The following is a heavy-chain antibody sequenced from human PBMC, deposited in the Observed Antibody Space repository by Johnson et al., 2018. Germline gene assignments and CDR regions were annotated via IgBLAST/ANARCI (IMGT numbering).Heavy chain of an antibody. CDR2: ISFDGVDE. CDR1: GFTFSGFA. CDR3: ARPKVGVTSGGRDV. J-gene: IGHJ6*02. Sequence: QVQLVQSGGGVVQPGRSLRLSCAASGFTFSGFAMHWVRQAPGKGLEWVAMISFDGVDEFYADSVRGRFTVSRDNSKNTLFLQMSSLRAEDTALDYCARPKVGVTSGGRDVWGPGTTVTVSS. V-gene: IGHV3-30-3*01. D-gene: IGHD1-26*01.